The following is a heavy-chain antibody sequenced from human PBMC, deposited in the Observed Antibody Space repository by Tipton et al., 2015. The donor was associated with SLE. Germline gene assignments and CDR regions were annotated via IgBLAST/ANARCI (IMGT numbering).Heavy chain of an antibody. CDR3: ARGVRYYYDSGAYWFDY. D-gene: IGHD3-22*01. Sequence: TLSLTCTVSGASIRSGSYHWTWFRQPAGKGLAWIGRVSNSGLTNFNPSLRSRLTMSVDTSKNHFSLRLTSVTAADTAVYYCARGVRYYYDSGAYWFDYWGQGTLVTVSS. V-gene: IGHV4-61*02. CDR2: VSNSGLT. CDR1: GASIRSGSYH. J-gene: IGHJ4*02.